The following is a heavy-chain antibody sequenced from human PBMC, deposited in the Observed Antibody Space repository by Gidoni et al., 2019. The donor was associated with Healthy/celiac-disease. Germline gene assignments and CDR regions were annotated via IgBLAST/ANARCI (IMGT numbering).Heavy chain of an antibody. CDR2: ISGSGGST. D-gene: IGHD2-2*01. Sequence: EVQLLESGGGLGQPGGSLRLSCAASGFTFSSYAMSWVRQAPGKGLEWVSAISGSGGSTYYADSVKGRFTISRDNSKNTLYLQMNSLRAEDTAVYYCAGLVPAANWFDPWGQGTLVTVSS. CDR3: AGLVPAANWFDP. CDR1: GFTFSSYA. J-gene: IGHJ5*02. V-gene: IGHV3-23*01.